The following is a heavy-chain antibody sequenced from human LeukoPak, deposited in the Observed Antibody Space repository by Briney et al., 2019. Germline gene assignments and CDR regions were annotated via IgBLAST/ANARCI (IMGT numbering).Heavy chain of an antibody. D-gene: IGHD2-2*01. CDR3: ARLPRRYSTTWFFDY. V-gene: IGHV4-59*01. Sequence: SETLPLTCTVSGVPTTSYYWSWVRQSPGKALEWIGHIYYTGGTNYNPSLKSRVSISIDSSKNQFSLTLSSVTAADTAVYYCARLPRRYSTTWFFDYWGQGTLVTVSS. CDR2: IYYTGGT. CDR1: GVPTTSYY. J-gene: IGHJ4*02.